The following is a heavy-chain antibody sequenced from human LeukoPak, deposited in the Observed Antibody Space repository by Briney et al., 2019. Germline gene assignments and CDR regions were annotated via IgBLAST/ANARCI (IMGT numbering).Heavy chain of an antibody. Sequence: GGSLRLSCAASGFTFKDDFHWVRQAPGKGLEWVAAIGVTGDTYYADSVKGRITISREDAANSLYLQMRSLGAGDTALYYCTKEFCGSRAACAGGSYYDFWGRGTLVTVSS. D-gene: IGHD2-15*01. CDR1: GFTFKDD. V-gene: IGHV3-13*01. J-gene: IGHJ2*01. CDR2: IGVTGDT. CDR3: TKEFCGSRAACAGGSYYDF.